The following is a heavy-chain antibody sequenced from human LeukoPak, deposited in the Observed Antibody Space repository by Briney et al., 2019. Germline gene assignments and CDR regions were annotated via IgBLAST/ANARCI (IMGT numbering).Heavy chain of an antibody. CDR1: GGTFSSYA. CDR2: IIPIFGTA. V-gene: IGHV1-69*01. CDR3: ARGSPLYSGSYYFDY. D-gene: IGHD1-26*01. J-gene: IGHJ4*02. Sequence: SVKVSCKASGGTFSSYAISWVRQAPGQGLEWMGGIIPIFGTANYAQKFQGRVTITADESTSTAYMELSSLRSEDTAVYYCARGSPLYSGSYYFDYWGQGTLVTVSS.